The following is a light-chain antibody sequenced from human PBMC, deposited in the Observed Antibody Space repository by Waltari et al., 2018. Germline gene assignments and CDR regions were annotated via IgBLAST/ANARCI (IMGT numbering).Light chain of an antibody. CDR2: VNSDGSH. CDR3: QTGVHGTWV. CDR1: SGHSHNI. Sequence: QLVVTQSPSASASLGASVKVTCTLSSGHSHNIIAWLQQRPEKGPRSLMQVNSDGSHIRGEGIPHLSAGSSPGAERYLTISSLQSEDEADYYCQTGVHGTWVFGGGTQLTVL. J-gene: IGLJ3*02. V-gene: IGLV4-69*01.